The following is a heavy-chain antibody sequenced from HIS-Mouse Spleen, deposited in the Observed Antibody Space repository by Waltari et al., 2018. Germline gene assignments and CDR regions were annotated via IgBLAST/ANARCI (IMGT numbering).Heavy chain of an antibody. CDR2: INPNSGGT. CDR1: GYTFTGYY. CDR3: ARGTDARAAGTREYFQH. D-gene: IGHD6-13*01. J-gene: IGHJ1*01. Sequence: QVQLVQSGAEVKKPGASVKVSCKASGYTFTGYYMHWVRQAPGQGLEWMGWINPNSGGTNYAQKFQGRVTMTRDTSISTAYMELSRLRSDDTAVYYCARGTDARAAGTREYFQHWGQGTLVTVSS. V-gene: IGHV1-2*02.